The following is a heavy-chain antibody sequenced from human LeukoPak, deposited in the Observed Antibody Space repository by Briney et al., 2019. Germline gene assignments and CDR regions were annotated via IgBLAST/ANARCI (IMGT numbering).Heavy chain of an antibody. Sequence: GGSLRLSCAASGFTFSSYAMSWVRQAPGKGLEWVSGISGSGGSTHYADSVKGRFTISRDNSKNTLYLQMNSLRAEDTAVYYCAKDPYYDSSGYGYFDHWGQGTLVTVSS. J-gene: IGHJ4*02. CDR2: ISGSGGST. CDR3: AKDPYYDSSGYGYFDH. CDR1: GFTFSSYA. D-gene: IGHD3-22*01. V-gene: IGHV3-23*01.